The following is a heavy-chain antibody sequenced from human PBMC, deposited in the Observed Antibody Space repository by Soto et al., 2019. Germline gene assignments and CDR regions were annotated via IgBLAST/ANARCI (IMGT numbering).Heavy chain of an antibody. V-gene: IGHV1-18*04. CDR2: ISAYNGNT. CDR3: AREGPVGMATPSNLYGMDV. J-gene: IGHJ6*02. Sequence: QVQLVQSGAEVKKPGASVKVSCKASGYTFTSYGISWVRQAPRQGLEWMGWISAYNGNTNYAQKLQGRVTITTDTTTSTAYMELRSLRSDDTAVYYCAREGPVGMATPSNLYGMDVGGHGNTFTVSS. D-gene: IGHD5-12*01. CDR1: GYTFTSYG.